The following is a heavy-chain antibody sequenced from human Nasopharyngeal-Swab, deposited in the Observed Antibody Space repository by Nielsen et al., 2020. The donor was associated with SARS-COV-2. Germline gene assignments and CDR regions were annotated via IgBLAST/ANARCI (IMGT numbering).Heavy chain of an antibody. V-gene: IGHV4-59*01. J-gene: IGHJ2*01. D-gene: IGHD6-13*01. CDR2: IYYSGST. CDR3: ARGSIAAAGSNWYFDF. CDR1: GGSISSYY. Sequence: SETLSLTCTVSGGSISSYYWSWIRQPPGKGLEWIGYIYYSGSTNYNPSLKSRVTISVDTSKNQFSLKLSSVTAADTAVYYCARGSIAAAGSNWYFDFWGRGTLVTVSS.